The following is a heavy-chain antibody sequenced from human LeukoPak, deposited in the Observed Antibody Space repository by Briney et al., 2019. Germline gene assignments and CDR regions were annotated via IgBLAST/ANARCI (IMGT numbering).Heavy chain of an antibody. CDR2: IKQDGGER. Sequence: GGSLRLSCAASGFTFTKYWVNWVRQAPGKGLEWVATIKQDGGERYNVDSVKGRFTISRDTAKNSLYLQMNSLRAEDTAVYYCARGTGDFDYWGQGTLVTVSS. J-gene: IGHJ4*02. D-gene: IGHD2-8*02. CDR3: ARGTGDFDY. V-gene: IGHV3-7*05. CDR1: GFTFTKYW.